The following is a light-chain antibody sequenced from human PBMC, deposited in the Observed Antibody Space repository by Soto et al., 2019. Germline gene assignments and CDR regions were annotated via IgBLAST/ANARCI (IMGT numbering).Light chain of an antibody. CDR2: DAS. Sequence: DIQMTQSPSTLSASVGDRVTITCRASQSISGWLAWYQQKPGKAPKLLIYDASSLESGVPSRLSGSGSGTEFTLTISSLQPDDFATYYCQQYNSYSFGQGTKVDIK. J-gene: IGKJ1*01. CDR3: QQYNSYS. V-gene: IGKV1-5*01. CDR1: QSISGW.